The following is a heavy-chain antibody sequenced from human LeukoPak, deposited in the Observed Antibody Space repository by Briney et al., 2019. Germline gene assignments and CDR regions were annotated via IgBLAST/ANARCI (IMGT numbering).Heavy chain of an antibody. V-gene: IGHV3-7*01. CDR2: IKQDGSEK. CDR3: ARVGYQLLTYYYGMDV. Sequence: GGSLRPSCAASGFTFSSYWMSWVRQAPGKGLEWVANIKQDGSEKYYVDSVKGRFTISRDNAKNSLYLQMNSLRAEDTAVYYCARVGYQLLTYYYGMDVWGQGTTVTVSS. J-gene: IGHJ6*02. D-gene: IGHD2-2*01. CDR1: GFTFSSYW.